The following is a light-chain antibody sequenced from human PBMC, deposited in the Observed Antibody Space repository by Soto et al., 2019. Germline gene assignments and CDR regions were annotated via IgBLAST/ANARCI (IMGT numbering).Light chain of an antibody. Sequence: SGSLGDRVTITCRASQGIRNDLGWYQQKPGKAPKFLIYGASNLQSGVPSRFSGSGSGTDFTLTISSLQPEDFATYYCLQDYNYPYTFGQGTNLEIK. V-gene: IGKV1-6*01. CDR3: LQDYNYPYT. CDR1: QGIRND. J-gene: IGKJ2*01. CDR2: GAS.